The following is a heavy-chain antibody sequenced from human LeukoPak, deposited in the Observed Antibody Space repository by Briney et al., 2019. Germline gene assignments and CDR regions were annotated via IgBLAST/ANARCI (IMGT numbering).Heavy chain of an antibody. J-gene: IGHJ4*02. Sequence: GGSLRLPCAASGFTSSSDWMSWVRQAPGKGLEWVANIKQDGSEKYYVDSVKGRFTISRDNAKKSLYIQMNSLRAEYTAVYYCARDNLMTGIDYWGQGTLVTVSS. CDR2: IKQDGSEK. D-gene: IGHD3-9*01. CDR1: GFTSSSDW. V-gene: IGHV3-7*01. CDR3: ARDNLMTGIDY.